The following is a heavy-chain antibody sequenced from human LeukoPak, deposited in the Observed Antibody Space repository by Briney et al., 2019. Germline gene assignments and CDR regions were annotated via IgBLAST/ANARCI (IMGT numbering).Heavy chain of an antibody. CDR3: VRGYSFGPYGMDV. J-gene: IGHJ6*02. Sequence: PGGSLRLSCSASGFPFSSYAMHWVRQAPGKGLKYVSAISDSGGSTYYADSVKGRFTISRDNSKNTLYLQMSSLRAEDTAVYFCVRGYSFGPYGMDVWSQGTTVTVSS. D-gene: IGHD2-15*01. V-gene: IGHV3-64D*09. CDR1: GFPFSSYA. CDR2: ISDSGGST.